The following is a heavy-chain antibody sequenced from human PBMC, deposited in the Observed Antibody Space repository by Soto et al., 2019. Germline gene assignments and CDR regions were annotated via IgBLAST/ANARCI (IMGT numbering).Heavy chain of an antibody. Sequence: QITLKETGPTLVKPTQTLTLTCSFSGFSLSTSGKGVGWIRQPPGKALEWLGLIYWDDDKRYSPSLESRLTLTKDTSENQVVLTMTTMDPADTATYYCAHRDSYYDSSGLAFDIWGQGTKVTVSS. D-gene: IGHD3-22*01. CDR2: IYWDDDK. J-gene: IGHJ3*02. CDR1: GFSLSTSGKG. CDR3: AHRDSYYDSSGLAFDI. V-gene: IGHV2-5*02.